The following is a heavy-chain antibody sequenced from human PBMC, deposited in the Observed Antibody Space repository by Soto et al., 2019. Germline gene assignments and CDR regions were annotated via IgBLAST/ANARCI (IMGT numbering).Heavy chain of an antibody. J-gene: IGHJ4*02. CDR3: TRGGGLEYSGSF. Sequence: PGGSLRLCCAASGFTFSSYWMHWFRQAPGKGPVWVSRINSDGSSTTYADPVKGRFTISRDNAKNTVYLQMNSLTAEDTAVYYCTRGGGLEYSGSFWGQGTLVTVSS. CDR1: GFTFSSYW. D-gene: IGHD1-26*01. CDR2: INSDGSST. V-gene: IGHV3-74*01.